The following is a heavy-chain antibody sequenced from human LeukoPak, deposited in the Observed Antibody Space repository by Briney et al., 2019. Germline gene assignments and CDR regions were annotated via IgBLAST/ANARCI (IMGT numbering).Heavy chain of an antibody. J-gene: IGHJ4*02. CDR1: GFTFSSYA. Sequence: GGSLRLSCAASGFTFSSYAMHWVRQAPGKGLEWVAIMHEYGSQIFYVDSVKVRFIISRDNAKNSLYLQMNSLRAEDTAVYYCVRDRGSSLYRALFDYWGQGTLVTVSS. D-gene: IGHD3-16*01. CDR3: VRDRGSSLYRALFDY. V-gene: IGHV3-7*01. CDR2: MHEYGSQI.